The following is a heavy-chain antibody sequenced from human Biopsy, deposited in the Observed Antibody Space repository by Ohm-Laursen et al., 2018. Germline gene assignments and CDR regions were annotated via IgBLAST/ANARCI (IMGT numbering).Heavy chain of an antibody. V-gene: IGHV4-31*02. J-gene: IGHJ2*01. CDR1: GVSVKTSGYF. D-gene: IGHD3-9*01. CDR3: VREPKTGTAEAWYFDL. CDR2: ISYNERT. Sequence: TLSLTCTVSGVSVKTSGYFCAWIRQRPGKGLEWIGYISYNERTHYNPSLTSRLAISFDTSNNRISLQLRSVSVADTAVYYFVREPKTGTAEAWYFDLWGRGSPVTVPS.